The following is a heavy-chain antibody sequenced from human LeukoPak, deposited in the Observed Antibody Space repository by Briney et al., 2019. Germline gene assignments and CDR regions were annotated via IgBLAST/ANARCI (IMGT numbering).Heavy chain of an antibody. J-gene: IGHJ4*02. D-gene: IGHD3-3*01. Sequence: SETLSLTCTVSGGSISSGGYYWSWIRQPPGKGLEWIGEINHSGSTNYNPSLKSRVTISVDTSKNQFSLKLSPVTAADTAVYYCARAPRFLEWYPFDYWGQGTLVTVSS. CDR2: INHSGST. CDR3: ARAPRFLEWYPFDY. V-gene: IGHV4-39*07. CDR1: GGSISSGGYY.